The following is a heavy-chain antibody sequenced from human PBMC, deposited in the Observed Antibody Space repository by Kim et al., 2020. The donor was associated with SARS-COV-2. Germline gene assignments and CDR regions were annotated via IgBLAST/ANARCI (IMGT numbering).Heavy chain of an antibody. CDR2: IYSGGST. CDR1: GFTVSSNY. J-gene: IGHJ4*02. Sequence: WGSLRLSCAASGFTVSSNYMSWVRQAPGKGLEWVSVIYSGGSTYYADSVKGRFTISRDNSKNTLYLQMNSLRAEDTAVYYCARLYAGYSSGYYFDYWGQGTLVTVSS. V-gene: IGHV3-66*04. D-gene: IGHD3-22*01. CDR3: ARLYAGYSSGYYFDY.